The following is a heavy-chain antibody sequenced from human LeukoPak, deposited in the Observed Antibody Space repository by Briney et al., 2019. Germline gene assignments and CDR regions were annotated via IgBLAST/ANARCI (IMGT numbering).Heavy chain of an antibody. CDR1: GYRFTDYY. CDR3: AKAVSSETAVDY. J-gene: IGHJ4*02. CDR2: INPNNGGT. Sequence: ALVKASCKASGYRFTDYYMHWVRQAPGPGLEWMGRINPNNGGTDFAQKFQGMVTMTRDTSIRTAYMELSRLTSDDTAVYYCAKAVSSETAVDYWGQGTMVTVSS. V-gene: IGHV1-2*06. D-gene: IGHD2-21*02.